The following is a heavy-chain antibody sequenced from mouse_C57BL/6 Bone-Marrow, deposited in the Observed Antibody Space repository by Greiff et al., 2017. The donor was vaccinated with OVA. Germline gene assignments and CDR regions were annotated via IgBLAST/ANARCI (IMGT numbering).Heavy chain of an antibody. V-gene: IGHV5-9*01. CDR3: AREGDYYSNYEAY. Sequence: EVQRVESGGGLVKPGGSLKLSCAASGFTFSSYTMSWVRQTPEKRLEWVATISGGGGNTYYPDSVKGRFTISRDNAKNTLYLQMSSLRSEDTALYYCAREGDYYSNYEAYWGQGTLVTVSA. D-gene: IGHD2-5*01. CDR2: ISGGGGNT. CDR1: GFTFSSYT. J-gene: IGHJ3*01.